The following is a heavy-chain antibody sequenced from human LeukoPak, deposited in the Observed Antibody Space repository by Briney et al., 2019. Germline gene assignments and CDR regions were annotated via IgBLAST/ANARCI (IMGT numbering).Heavy chain of an antibody. J-gene: IGHJ5*02. D-gene: IGHD2-2*01. V-gene: IGHV4-39*07. CDR3: ARDRGYCSSTSCLSHNWFDP. Sequence: SETLSLTCTVSGGSISSSSYYWGWIRQPPGKGLEWIGSIYYSGSTYYNPSLKSRVTISVDTSKNQFSLKLSPVTAADTAVYYCARDRGYCSSTSCLSHNWFDPWGQGTLVTVSS. CDR1: GGSISSSSYY. CDR2: IYYSGST.